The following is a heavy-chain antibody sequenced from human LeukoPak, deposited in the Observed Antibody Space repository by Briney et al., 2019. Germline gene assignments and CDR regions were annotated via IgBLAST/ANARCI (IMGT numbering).Heavy chain of an antibody. Sequence: SQTLSLTCVISGDSFSSNSAAWNWIRQSPSRGLEWVGRTYYRSKWYNGYAVSVKSRITINPDTSKNQFSLHLNSVTPEDTAVYYCVGGPGSLLHWGQGILVTVSS. V-gene: IGHV6-1*01. CDR3: VGGPGSLLH. CDR1: GDSFSSNSAA. J-gene: IGHJ4*02. CDR2: TYYRSKWYN.